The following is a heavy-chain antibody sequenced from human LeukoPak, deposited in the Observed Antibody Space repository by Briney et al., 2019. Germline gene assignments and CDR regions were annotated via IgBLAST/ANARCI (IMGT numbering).Heavy chain of an antibody. Sequence: SETLSLTCAVSGYSISSGYYWGWIRPPPGKGLEWIGSIYHSGSTYYNPSLKSRVTISVDTSKNQFSLKLSSVTAADTAVYYCVRDQLEYDYGDSNWFDPWGQGTLVTVSS. V-gene: IGHV4-38-2*02. D-gene: IGHD4-17*01. CDR3: VRDQLEYDYGDSNWFDP. CDR2: IYHSGST. J-gene: IGHJ5*02. CDR1: GYSISSGYY.